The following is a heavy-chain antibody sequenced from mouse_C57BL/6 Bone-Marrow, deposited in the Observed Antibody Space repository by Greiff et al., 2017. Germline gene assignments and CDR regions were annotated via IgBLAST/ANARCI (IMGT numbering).Heavy chain of an antibody. D-gene: IGHD2-2*01. Sequence: VKLMESGPGLVAPSQSLSITCTVSGFSLTSYGVDWVRQPPGKGLEWLGVIWGGGSTNYNSALMSRLSISKDNSKSQVFLKMNSLQTDDTAMYYCARLYGYDGETAWFAYWGQGTLVTVSA. J-gene: IGHJ3*01. V-gene: IGHV2-9*01. CDR2: IWGGGST. CDR3: ARLYGYDGETAWFAY. CDR1: GFSLTSYG.